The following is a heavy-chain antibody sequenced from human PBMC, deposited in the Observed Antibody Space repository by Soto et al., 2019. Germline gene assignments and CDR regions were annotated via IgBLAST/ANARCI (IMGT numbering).Heavy chain of an antibody. CDR1: GFTFSSYS. Sequence: EVQLVESGGGLVQPGGSLRLSCAASGFTFSSYSMNWVRQAPGKGLEWVSSISSSSSYIYYADSVKGRFTISRDNAKNSLYLQMNSLRAEDTAVYYCARDARYDERWGLDYWGQGTLVTVSS. J-gene: IGHJ4*02. V-gene: IGHV3-21*01. CDR2: ISSSSSYI. CDR3: ARDARYDERWGLDY. D-gene: IGHD5-12*01.